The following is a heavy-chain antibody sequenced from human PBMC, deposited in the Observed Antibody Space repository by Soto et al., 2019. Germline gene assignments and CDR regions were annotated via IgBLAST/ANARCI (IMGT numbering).Heavy chain of an antibody. V-gene: IGHV4-31*03. CDR3: ARAHPLRYFDWLLSWFDP. CDR1: GGSISSGGYY. CDR2: IYYSGST. Sequence: SETLSLTCTVSGGSISSGGYYWSWIRQHPGKGLEWIGYIYYSGSTYYNPSLKSRVTISVDTSKNQFSLKLSSVTAADTAVYYCARAHPLRYFDWLLSWFDPWGQGTLVTVSS. J-gene: IGHJ5*02. D-gene: IGHD3-9*01.